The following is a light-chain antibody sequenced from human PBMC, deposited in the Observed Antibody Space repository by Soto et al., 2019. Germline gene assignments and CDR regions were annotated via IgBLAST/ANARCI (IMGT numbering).Light chain of an antibody. Sequence: DIQMTQSPSTLSASVGDRVTITCRASQSISGWLAWYQQKPGKAPKLLMSDASSLESGVPSRFSGRGSGTEFTLTISSLQPADFATYYCQQYNSYPYTFGQGTKLEIK. CDR2: DAS. CDR3: QQYNSYPYT. V-gene: IGKV1-5*01. J-gene: IGKJ2*01. CDR1: QSISGW.